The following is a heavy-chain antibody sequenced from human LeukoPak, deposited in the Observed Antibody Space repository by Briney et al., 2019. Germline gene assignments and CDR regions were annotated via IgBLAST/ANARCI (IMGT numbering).Heavy chain of an antibody. Sequence: GGSLRLSCAASGFTFSSYDMNWVRQAPGKGLEWVASISSTGSYIYYADSVKGRFSISRDNAKNSLYLQVNSLRAEDTAVYSCASDMGSSRLDYWGQGTLVTVSS. CDR2: ISSTGSYI. D-gene: IGHD6-6*01. J-gene: IGHJ4*02. V-gene: IGHV3-21*01. CDR1: GFTFSSYD. CDR3: ASDMGSSRLDY.